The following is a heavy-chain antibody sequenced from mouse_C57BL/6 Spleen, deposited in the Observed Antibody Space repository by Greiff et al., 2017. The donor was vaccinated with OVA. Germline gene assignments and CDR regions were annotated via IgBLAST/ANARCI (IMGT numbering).Heavy chain of an antibody. CDR1: GYTFTSYW. D-gene: IGHD2-3*01. J-gene: IGHJ3*01. CDR3: ARYDVYSTYLAF. V-gene: IGHV1-50*01. CDR2: IDPSDSYT. Sequence: VQLQQPGAELVKPGASVKLSCKASGYTFTSYWMQWVKQRPGQGLEWIGEIDPSDSYTNYNQKFKGKATLTVDTSSSTAYMQLSSLTSEDSAVXYCARYDVYSTYLAFWGPGTLVTVSA.